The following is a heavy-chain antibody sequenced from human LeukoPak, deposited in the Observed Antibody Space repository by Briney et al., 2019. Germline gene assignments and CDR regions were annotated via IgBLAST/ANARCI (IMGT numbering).Heavy chain of an antibody. CDR2: ISSSSSTI. J-gene: IGHJ4*02. CDR1: GFTFSSYS. V-gene: IGHV3-48*04. CDR3: ARGPPYDY. Sequence: GGSLRLSCAASGFTFSSYSMNWVRQAPGKGLEWVSYISSSSSTIYYADSVKGRFTISRDNAKNSLYLQMNSLRAEDTAVYYCARGPPYDYWGQGTLVTVSS.